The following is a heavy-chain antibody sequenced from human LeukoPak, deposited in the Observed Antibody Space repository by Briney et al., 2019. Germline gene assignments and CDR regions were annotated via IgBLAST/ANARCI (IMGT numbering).Heavy chain of an antibody. Sequence: GGSLRLSCAASGFTFSDYYMSWIRQAPGKGLEWVSYISSSGSTIYYADSVKGRFTISRDNAKNSLYLQMNSLRADDTAVYYCARSFYDDSSGYYFYDAFDIWGQGTMVTVSS. V-gene: IGHV3-11*01. CDR1: GFTFSDYY. J-gene: IGHJ3*02. CDR2: ISSSGSTI. D-gene: IGHD3-22*01. CDR3: ARSFYDDSSGYYFYDAFDI.